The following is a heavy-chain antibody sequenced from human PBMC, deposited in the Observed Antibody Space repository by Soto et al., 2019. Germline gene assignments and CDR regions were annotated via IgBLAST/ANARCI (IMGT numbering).Heavy chain of an antibody. CDR1: GGSISSGGYY. CDR2: IYYTGNT. CDR3: ERHSIWLLLSDY. J-gene: IGHJ4*02. Sequence: SETLSLICAVSGGSISSGGYYWGWIRQPPGKGLEWIGSIYYTGNTYYNPSLKSRVTISVDTSKNQFSLKLDSVTAADTAVYFCERHSIWLLLSDYWGQGSLVTVSS. D-gene: IGHD3-22*01. V-gene: IGHV4-39*01.